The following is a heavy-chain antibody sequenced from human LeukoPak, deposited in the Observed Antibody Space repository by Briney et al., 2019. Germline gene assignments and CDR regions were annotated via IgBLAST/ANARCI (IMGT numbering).Heavy chain of an antibody. J-gene: IGHJ4*02. Sequence: EGSLRLSCAASGFTFSSYAMSWVRQAPGKGLEWVSAISGSGSSTYYADSVKGRFTISRDNAKNSLYLQVNSLRAEDTAVYYCARGRSDSGWYFDYWGQGTLVTVSS. D-gene: IGHD6-19*01. CDR3: ARGRSDSGWYFDY. V-gene: IGHV3-23*01. CDR2: ISGSGSST. CDR1: GFTFSSYA.